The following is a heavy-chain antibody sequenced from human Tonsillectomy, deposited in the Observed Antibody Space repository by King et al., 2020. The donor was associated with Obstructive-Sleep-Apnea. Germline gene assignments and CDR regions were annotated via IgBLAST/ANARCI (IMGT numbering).Heavy chain of an antibody. J-gene: IGHJ4*02. CDR3: ASALGYCSSSSCYEDY. CDR1: GFTFRSYG. D-gene: IGHD2-2*01. V-gene: IGHV3-33*01. Sequence: VQLVESGGGVVQPGRSLRLSCAASGFTFRSYGMHWVRQAPGKGLEWVAAIWYDGSTKYYADSVKGRFTISRDNSKNTLWLQMNSLRAEDTAVYYCASALGYCSSSSCYEDYWGQGTLVTVSS. CDR2: IWYDGSTK.